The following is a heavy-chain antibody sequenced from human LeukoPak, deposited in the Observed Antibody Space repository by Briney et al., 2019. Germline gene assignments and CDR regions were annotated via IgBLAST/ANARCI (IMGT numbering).Heavy chain of an antibody. V-gene: IGHV3-23*01. CDR1: GFTFSHHA. CDR3: AKSMTTTNVDWFDP. CDR2: IIGDGSNT. J-gene: IGHJ5*02. D-gene: IGHD2-8*01. Sequence: PGGSLRLSCAASGFTFSHHAMSWARQSLGERLEWVSVIIGDGSNTYYADSVKGRFTISRDNSNNMLYLQMNSLRGEDTAVYYCAKSMTTTNVDWFDPWGQGTLVTVSS.